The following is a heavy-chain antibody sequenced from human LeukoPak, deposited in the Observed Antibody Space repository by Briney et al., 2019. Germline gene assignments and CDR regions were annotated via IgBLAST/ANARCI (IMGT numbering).Heavy chain of an antibody. Sequence: ASVKVSCKASGYTFTSYYMHWVRQAPGQGLEWMGWINPNSGGTNYAQKFQGWVTMTRDTSISTAYMELSRLRSDDTAVYYCARTTTPVGGPYYYYGMDVWGQGTTVTVSS. CDR2: INPNSGGT. J-gene: IGHJ6*02. CDR1: GYTFTSYY. D-gene: IGHD4-17*01. CDR3: ARTTTPVGGPYYYYGMDV. V-gene: IGHV1-2*04.